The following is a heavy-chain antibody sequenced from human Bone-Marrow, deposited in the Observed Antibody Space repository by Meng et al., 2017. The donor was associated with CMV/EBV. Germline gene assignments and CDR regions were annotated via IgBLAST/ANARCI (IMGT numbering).Heavy chain of an antibody. CDR3: GRVHYYGSGALGIDV. V-gene: IGHV4-39*07. D-gene: IGHD3-10*01. Sequence: GSLRLSCTVSGGSISSSSYYWGWIRQPPGKGLEWIGSIYYSGSTYYNPSLKSRVTISEDTSKNQFSQKLSSVTAAAAAVYYWGRVHYYGSGALGIDVWGQGTTVTVSS. J-gene: IGHJ6*02. CDR1: GGSISSSSYY. CDR2: IYYSGST.